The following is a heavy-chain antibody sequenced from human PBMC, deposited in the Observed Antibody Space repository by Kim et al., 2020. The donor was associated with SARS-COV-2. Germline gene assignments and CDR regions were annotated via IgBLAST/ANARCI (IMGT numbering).Heavy chain of an antibody. CDR3: AKVGRENTYGLYYFDY. D-gene: IGHD5-18*01. J-gene: IGHJ4*01. Sequence: GGSLRLSCAASGFTFSYAMNWVRQAPGKGLEWVSGISGGGYYTYYADSVKGRFTISRDNSKNTLDLQMDSLRAEDTAVYYCAKVGRENTYGLYYFDYWG. CDR1: GFTFSYA. CDR2: ISGGGYYT. V-gene: IGHV3-23*01.